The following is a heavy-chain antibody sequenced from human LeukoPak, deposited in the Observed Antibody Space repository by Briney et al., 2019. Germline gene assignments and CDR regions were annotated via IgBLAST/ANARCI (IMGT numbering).Heavy chain of an antibody. CDR3: AREGWGLYCSGGSCYSGALDI. CDR2: IYTSGST. CDR1: GGSISSYY. V-gene: IGHV4-4*07. D-gene: IGHD2-15*01. Sequence: SETLSLTCTVSGGSISSYYWSWIRQPAGKGLEWIGRIYTSGSTNYNPSLKSRVTMSVDTSKNQFSLKLSSVTAADTAVYYCAREGWGLYCSGGSCYSGALDIWGQGTMVTVSS. J-gene: IGHJ3*02.